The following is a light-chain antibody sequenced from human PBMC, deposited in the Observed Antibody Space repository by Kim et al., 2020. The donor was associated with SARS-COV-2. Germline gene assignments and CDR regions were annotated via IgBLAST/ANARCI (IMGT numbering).Light chain of an antibody. CDR3: NSRDSSGNHLEV. Sequence: LGQTVRLAGQGDSLRSYYASWYQQKPGQAPVLVIYGKNNRPSGIPDRFSGSSSGNTASLTITGAQAEDEADYYCNSRDSSGNHLEVFGTGTKVTVL. J-gene: IGLJ1*01. CDR1: SLRSYY. CDR2: GKN. V-gene: IGLV3-19*01.